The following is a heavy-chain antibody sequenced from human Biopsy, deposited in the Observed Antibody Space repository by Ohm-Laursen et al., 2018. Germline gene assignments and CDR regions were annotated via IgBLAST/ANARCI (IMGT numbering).Heavy chain of an antibody. CDR3: ARWTPEYDSSRYYLDAFDI. J-gene: IGHJ3*02. CDR2: IYSSGST. V-gene: IGHV4-59*12. CDR1: GGSISSDY. Sequence: SETLSLTCTVSGGSISSDYWSWIRQTPGKGLEWIGYIYSSGSTNYNPSLKSRVTLSMDTSKRQFSLKLSFVTAADTAVYYCARWTPEYDSSRYYLDAFDIWGQGTKVTVSS. D-gene: IGHD3-22*01.